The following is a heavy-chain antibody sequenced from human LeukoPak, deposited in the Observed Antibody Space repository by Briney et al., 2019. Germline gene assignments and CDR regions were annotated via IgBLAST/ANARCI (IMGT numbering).Heavy chain of an antibody. D-gene: IGHD4-17*01. J-gene: IGHJ4*02. CDR2: IIPIFGTA. V-gene: IGHV1-69*01. CDR1: GGTFSSYA. CDR3: ARGGHGDYFFPSALYFDY. Sequence: GSSVKVSCKASGGTFSSYAISWVRQVPGQGLEWMGGIIPIFGTANYAQKFQGRVTITADESTSTAYMELSSLRSEDTAVYYCARGGHGDYFFPSALYFDYWGQGTLVTVSS.